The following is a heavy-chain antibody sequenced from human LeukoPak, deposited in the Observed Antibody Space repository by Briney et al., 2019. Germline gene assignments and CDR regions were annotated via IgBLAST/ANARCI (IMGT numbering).Heavy chain of an antibody. J-gene: IGHJ4*02. CDR1: GGSISNYY. CDR3: ARSYRQWLVDY. Sequence: SETLSLTCTVSGGSISNYYWSWVRQPAGKGLEWIGRIYTSGDTNYNSSLKSRVTMSVDTSKNLFSLKVNSVTAADTAVYYCARSYRQWLVDYCGQGTLVTVSS. V-gene: IGHV4-4*07. CDR2: IYTSGDT. D-gene: IGHD6-19*01.